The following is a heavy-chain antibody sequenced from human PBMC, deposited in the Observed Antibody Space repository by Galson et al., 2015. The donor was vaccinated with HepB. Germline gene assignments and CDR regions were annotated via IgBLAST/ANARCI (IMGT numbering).Heavy chain of an antibody. CDR2: IIPIFGTA. CDR3: ARDGRSSSWYLFDY. V-gene: IGHV1-69*06. D-gene: IGHD6-13*01. J-gene: IGHJ4*02. Sequence: SVKVSCKASGGTFSSYAISWVRQAPGQGLEWMGGIIPIFGTANYAQKFQGRVTITADKSTSTAYMELSSLRSKDTAVYYCARDGRSSSWYLFDYWGQGTLVTVSS. CDR1: GGTFSSYA.